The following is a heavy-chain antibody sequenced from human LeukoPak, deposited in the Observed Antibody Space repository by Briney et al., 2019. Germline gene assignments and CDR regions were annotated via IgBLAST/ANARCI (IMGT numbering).Heavy chain of an antibody. V-gene: IGHV1-46*01. CDR2: INPSGGST. Sequence: ASVKVSCKASGYTFTSYYMHWVRQAPGRGLEWMGIINPSGGSTSYAQKFQGRVTMTRDTSTSTVYMELSSLRSEDTAVYYCARVRGVTTAGFDIWGQGTMVTVSS. J-gene: IGHJ3*02. CDR1: GYTFTSYY. CDR3: ARVRGVTTAGFDI. D-gene: IGHD4-17*01.